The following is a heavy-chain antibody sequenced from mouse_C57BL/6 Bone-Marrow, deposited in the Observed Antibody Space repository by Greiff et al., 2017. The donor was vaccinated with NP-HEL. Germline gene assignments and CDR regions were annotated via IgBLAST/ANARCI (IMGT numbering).Heavy chain of an antibody. CDR1: GYAFSSSW. D-gene: IGHD2-4*01. Sequence: VQLQQSGPELVKPGASVKISCKASGYAFSSSWMTWVQQRPGKGLEWIGRIYPGNGDTNYNGKFKGKATLTADKSSSTAYMQLSSRPSEDSAVYFCAREIYDDYDVWFAYWGQGTLVTVSA. CDR3: AREIYDDYDVWFAY. J-gene: IGHJ3*01. CDR2: IYPGNGDT. V-gene: IGHV1-82*01.